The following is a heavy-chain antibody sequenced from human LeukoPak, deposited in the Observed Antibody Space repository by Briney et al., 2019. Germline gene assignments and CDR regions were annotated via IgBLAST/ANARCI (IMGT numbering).Heavy chain of an antibody. J-gene: IGHJ5*02. D-gene: IGHD3-3*01. CDR1: GDSISSYY. V-gene: IGHV4-59*01. CDR2: MYNSGST. Sequence: SETLSLTCTVSGDSISSYYWSWIRQPPGKGLEWIGYMYNSGSTNYNPSLKSRVTISVDTSKNQLSLKLSSVTAADTAVYYCARVGFWSGYYSWFDPWGQGTLVTVSS. CDR3: ARVGFWSGYYSWFDP.